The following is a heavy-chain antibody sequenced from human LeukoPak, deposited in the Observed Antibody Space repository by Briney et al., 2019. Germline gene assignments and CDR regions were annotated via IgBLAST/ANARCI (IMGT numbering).Heavy chain of an antibody. CDR2: IYHSGST. V-gene: IGHV4-30-2*01. Sequence: SETLSLTCTVSGGSISSGGYYWSWIRQPPGKGLEWIGYIYHSGSTYYNPSLKSRVTISVDRSKNQFSLKLSSVTAADTAVYYCAREGYCSSTSCRNWFDPWGQGTLVTVSS. CDR3: AREGYCSSTSCRNWFDP. J-gene: IGHJ5*02. D-gene: IGHD2-2*01. CDR1: GGSISSGGYY.